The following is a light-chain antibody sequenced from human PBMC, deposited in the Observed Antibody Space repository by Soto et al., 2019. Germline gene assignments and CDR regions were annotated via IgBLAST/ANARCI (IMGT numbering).Light chain of an antibody. Sequence: EFVLTQSPGTLSLSPGERATLSCRASQSLASSFIAWYQQKPGQAPRLLIYDTSSRASGIPDRFSGSGSGTDFTLIISRLETEDVATYYCQQRSNWPLTFGGGTKVDIK. CDR1: QSLASSF. CDR3: QQRSNWPLT. CDR2: DTS. V-gene: IGKV3D-20*02. J-gene: IGKJ4*01.